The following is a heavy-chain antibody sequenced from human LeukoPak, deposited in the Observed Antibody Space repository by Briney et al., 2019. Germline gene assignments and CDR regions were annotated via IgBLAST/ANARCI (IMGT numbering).Heavy chain of an antibody. D-gene: IGHD5-24*01. CDR3: ARGVMATTFDY. CDR2: IYSGGST. V-gene: IGHV3-66*01. Sequence: GGSLRLSCAAXGXXVXXXYXXXXXXAPXXXXXXVXVIYSGGSTYYADSVKGRFTISRDNSKNTLYLQMNSLRAEDTAVXYCARGVMATTFDYWGQGTLVTVSS. CDR1: GXXVXXXY. J-gene: IGHJ4*02.